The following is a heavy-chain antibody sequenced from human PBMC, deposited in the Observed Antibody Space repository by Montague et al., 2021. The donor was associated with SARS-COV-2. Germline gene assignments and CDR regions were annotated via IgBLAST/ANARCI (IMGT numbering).Heavy chain of an antibody. D-gene: IGHD3-16*01. V-gene: IGHV4-59*11. CDR3: ARATSVGGAVSWFDP. CDR1: GGSISSHF. CDR2: INSNGGT. Sequence: SETLSLTCTVSGGSISSHFWSFIRQPPGKGLEWIGYINSNGGTNDNPSLRSRLTMSVDTSKNQFSLQLRSMTPADTAVYFCARATSVGGAVSWFDPWGQGILVTVSS. J-gene: IGHJ5*02.